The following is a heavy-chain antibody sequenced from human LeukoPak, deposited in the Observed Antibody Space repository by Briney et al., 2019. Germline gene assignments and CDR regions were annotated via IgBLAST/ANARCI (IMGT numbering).Heavy chain of an antibody. CDR1: GFTFGDYA. CDR2: IRSKAYGGTT. V-gene: IGHV3-49*04. D-gene: IGHD6-13*01. Sequence: AGRPLRLSCTASGFTFGDYAMNWVRQAPGKGLEWVGLIRSKAYGGTTEYAASVKGRFTISRDDSKSIAYLQMNSLKSEDTAVYYCSRGLSSSWPSLGYWGQGTLVTVPS. CDR3: SRGLSSSWPSLGY. J-gene: IGHJ4*02.